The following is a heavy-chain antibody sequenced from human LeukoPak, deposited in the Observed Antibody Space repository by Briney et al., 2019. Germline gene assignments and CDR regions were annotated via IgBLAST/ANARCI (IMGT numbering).Heavy chain of an antibody. Sequence: GGSLRLSCAASGFTFNNYDMHWVCQVTGKGLEWVSAIGTAGDTYYPASMKGRFTISREDAKNSLYLQMNGLSPGDTAVYYCARSRATWGNIDYWGQGALVIVSS. D-gene: IGHD3-16*01. J-gene: IGHJ4*02. V-gene: IGHV3-13*01. CDR2: IGTAGDT. CDR3: ARSRATWGNIDY. CDR1: GFTFNNYD.